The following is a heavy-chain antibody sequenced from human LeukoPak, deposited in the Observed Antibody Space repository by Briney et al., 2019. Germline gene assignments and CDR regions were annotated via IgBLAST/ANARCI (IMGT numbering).Heavy chain of an antibody. Sequence: PGGSLRLSCAASGFTFSSYAMSWVRQAPGKGLEWVGFIRSKAYGGTTEYAASVKGRFTISRDDSKSIAYLQMNSLKTEDTAVYYCTYSSGYNDYWGQGTLVTVSS. CDR2: IRSKAYGGTT. D-gene: IGHD6-19*01. CDR1: GFTFSSYA. V-gene: IGHV3-49*04. CDR3: TYSSGYNDY. J-gene: IGHJ4*02.